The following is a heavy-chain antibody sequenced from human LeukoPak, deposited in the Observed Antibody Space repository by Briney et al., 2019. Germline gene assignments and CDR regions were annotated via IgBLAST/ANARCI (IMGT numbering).Heavy chain of an antibody. CDR3: TGDNFDSSVKFDY. D-gene: IGHD3-22*01. CDR1: GFTFSGSA. V-gene: IGHV3-73*01. CDR2: IRSKANNYAT. Sequence: GGSLKLSCVASGFTFSGSAVHWVRQASGKGLEWVGRIRSKANNYATAYAASVKGRFTISRDDSKNTAYLQMNSLKTEDTAVYYCTGDNFDSSVKFDYWGQGTLVTVSS. J-gene: IGHJ4*02.